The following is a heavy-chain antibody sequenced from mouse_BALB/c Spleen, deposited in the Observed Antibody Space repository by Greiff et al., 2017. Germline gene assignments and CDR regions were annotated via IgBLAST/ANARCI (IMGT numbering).Heavy chain of an antibody. V-gene: IGHV14-1*02. CDR3: ARSYDGSSYAMDY. Sequence: VQLLQSGAELVRPGAFVKLSCTASGFNIKDYYMHWVQQRPEQGLEWIGWIDPENGNTIYDPKFQGKASITADTSSNTAYLQLSSLTSEDTAVYYCARSYDGSSYAMDYWGQGTSVTVSS. J-gene: IGHJ4*01. CDR2: IDPENGNT. CDR1: GFNIKDYY. D-gene: IGHD1-1*01.